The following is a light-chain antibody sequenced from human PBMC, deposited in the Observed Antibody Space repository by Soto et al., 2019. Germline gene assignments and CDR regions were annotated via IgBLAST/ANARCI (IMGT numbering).Light chain of an antibody. CDR3: QKYNSAPPLT. Sequence: DIQMTQSPSSLSASVGDRVTITCRASQGISNYLAWYQQKPGKVPKLLIYAASTLPSGVPSRFSGSGSGIDFTLTISSLQPEDVATYYCQKYNSAPPLTFGGGTKVEIK. V-gene: IGKV1-27*01. CDR1: QGISNY. CDR2: AAS. J-gene: IGKJ4*01.